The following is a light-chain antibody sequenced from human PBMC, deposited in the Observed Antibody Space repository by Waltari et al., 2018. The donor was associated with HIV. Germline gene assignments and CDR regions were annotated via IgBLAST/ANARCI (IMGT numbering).Light chain of an antibody. V-gene: IGLV2-23*02. CDR1: SSDVGSYNL. Sequence: QSALTQPASVSGSPGQSITISCTGTSSDVGSYNLVSWYQQYPGKAPKLMIYEVSKRPSGVSNRFSGSKSGNTASLTISGLQAEDEADYYCCSYEATSTFVFGTGTKVTVL. CDR2: EVS. CDR3: CSYEATSTFV. J-gene: IGLJ1*01.